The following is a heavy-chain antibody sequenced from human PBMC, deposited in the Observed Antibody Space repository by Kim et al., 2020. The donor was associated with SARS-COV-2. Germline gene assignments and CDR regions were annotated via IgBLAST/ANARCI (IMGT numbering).Heavy chain of an antibody. V-gene: IGHV1-46*01. D-gene: IGHD2-2*01. CDR1: GYTFTSYY. CDR3: ARGLLEDQLLWRYYGMDV. CDR2: INPSGGST. J-gene: IGHJ6*02. Sequence: ASVKVSCKASGYTFTSYYMHWVRQAPGQGLEWMGIINPSGGSTSYAQKFQGRVTMTRDTSTSTVYMELSSLRSEDTAVYYCARGLLEDQLLWRYYGMDVWGQGTTVTVSS.